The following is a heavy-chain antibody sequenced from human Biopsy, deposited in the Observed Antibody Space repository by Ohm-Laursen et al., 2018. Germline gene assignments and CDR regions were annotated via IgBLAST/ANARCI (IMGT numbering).Heavy chain of an antibody. CDR1: GVSISSYF. CDR2: IYYSGST. V-gene: IGHV4-59*01. Sequence: SGTLSLTCTVSGVSISSYFWNWIRQPPGQGLEWIGDIYYSGSTKYNPSLKSRVTISVDMSKSQLSLKLTSVTTADTAVYYCARGNEVMVTGPYFFDYWGQGTLVIVSS. D-gene: IGHD2-21*02. J-gene: IGHJ4*02. CDR3: ARGNEVMVTGPYFFDY.